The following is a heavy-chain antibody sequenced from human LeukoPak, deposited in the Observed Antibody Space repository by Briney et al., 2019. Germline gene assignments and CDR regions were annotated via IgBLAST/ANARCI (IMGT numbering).Heavy chain of an antibody. Sequence: ASVKVSCKASGGTFGSYAISWVRQAPGQGLEWMGGIIPIFGTANYAQKFQGRVTITADESTSTAYMELSSLRSEDTAVYYCARKYYYDSSGYYPVEAFDIWGQGTMVTVSS. D-gene: IGHD3-22*01. V-gene: IGHV1-69*13. CDR2: IIPIFGTA. CDR3: ARKYYYDSSGYYPVEAFDI. CDR1: GGTFGSYA. J-gene: IGHJ3*02.